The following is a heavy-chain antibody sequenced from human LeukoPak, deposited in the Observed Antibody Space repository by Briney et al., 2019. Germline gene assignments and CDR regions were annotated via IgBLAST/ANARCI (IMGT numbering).Heavy chain of an antibody. V-gene: IGHV3-48*01. J-gene: IGHJ3*02. CDR2: ISSSSSTI. Sequence: GRSLRLSCAASGFTFRSYSMNWVRQAPGKGLEWVSYISSSSSTIYYADSVKGRFTISRDNAKNSLYLQMNSLRAEDTAVYYCARAHPMTTVTLGGAFDMWGQGTMVSVSS. D-gene: IGHD4-17*01. CDR1: GFTFRSYS. CDR3: ARAHPMTTVTLGGAFDM.